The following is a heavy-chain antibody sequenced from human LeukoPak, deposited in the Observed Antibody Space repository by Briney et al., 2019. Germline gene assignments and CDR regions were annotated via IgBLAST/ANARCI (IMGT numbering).Heavy chain of an antibody. V-gene: IGHV3-74*01. Sequence: PGGSLTLPCTASVFTLSSYWMHWLRQAPGKALVWVSCISSDGTITNYADSVKGLFTISRDNAKNTLYLEMNSLRVEDKAVYYCARFSPPPTWGQGTLVTVSS. CDR1: VFTLSSYW. CDR2: ISSDGTIT. CDR3: ARFSPPPT. J-gene: IGHJ4*02.